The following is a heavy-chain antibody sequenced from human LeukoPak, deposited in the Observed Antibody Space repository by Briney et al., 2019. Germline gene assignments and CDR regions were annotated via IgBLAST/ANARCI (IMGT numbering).Heavy chain of an antibody. D-gene: IGHD5-18*01. CDR1: GYTFTSYY. J-gene: IGHJ4*02. CDR2: INPSGGST. Sequence: ASVKVSCKASGYTFTSYYMHWVRQAPGQGLEWMGIINPSGGSTSYAQKFQGRVTMTRDTSTSTVYMELSSLRSEDTAVYYCARVGSGYSYGSPFVYWGQGTLVTVSS. CDR3: ARVGSGYSYGSPFVY. V-gene: IGHV1-46*01.